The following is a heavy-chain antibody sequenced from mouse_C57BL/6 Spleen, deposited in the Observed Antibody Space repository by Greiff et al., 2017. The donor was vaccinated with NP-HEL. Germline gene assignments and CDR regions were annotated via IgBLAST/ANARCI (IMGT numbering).Heavy chain of an antibody. J-gene: IGHJ4*01. CDR3: AREDYDYGYYYAMDD. Sequence: VQLQQPGAELVRPGSSVKLSCKASGYTFTSYWMHWVKQRPIQGLEWIGNIDPSDSATHYNQKFKDKATLTVDKSSSTAYMQLSKLTSEDSAVYYGAREDYDYGYYYAMDDWGQGTSVTVSS. D-gene: IGHD2-4*01. CDR1: GYTFTSYW. V-gene: IGHV1-52*01. CDR2: IDPSDSAT.